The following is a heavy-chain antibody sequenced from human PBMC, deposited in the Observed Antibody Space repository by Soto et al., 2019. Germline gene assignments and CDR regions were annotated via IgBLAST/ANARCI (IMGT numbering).Heavy chain of an antibody. D-gene: IGHD1-1*01. Sequence: GGSLTLSCAASGFTFSSYGMHWVRQAPGKGLEWVAVIWYDGSNKYYADSVKGRFTISRDNSKNTLYLQMNSLRAEDTAVYYCARDRDWRAAWYYYYGMDVWGQGTTVTVSS. V-gene: IGHV3-33*01. CDR2: IWYDGSNK. CDR3: ARDRDWRAAWYYYYGMDV. J-gene: IGHJ6*02. CDR1: GFTFSSYG.